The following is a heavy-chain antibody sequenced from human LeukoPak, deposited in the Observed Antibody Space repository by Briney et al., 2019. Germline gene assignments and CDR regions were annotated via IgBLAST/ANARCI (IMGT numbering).Heavy chain of an antibody. J-gene: IGHJ4*02. CDR3: ATWDDYGDFVAFEY. V-gene: IGHV3-21*01. CDR1: GFMFPDYG. CDR2: ISSSATYI. D-gene: IGHD4-17*01. Sequence: GGSLRLSCAASGFMFPDYGMNWVRQVPGKGLEWVASISSSATYIYYADSVRGRFTISRDDAKKSVFLHMNSLRAEDTAVYFCATWDDYGDFVAFEYWGQGTLVTVSS.